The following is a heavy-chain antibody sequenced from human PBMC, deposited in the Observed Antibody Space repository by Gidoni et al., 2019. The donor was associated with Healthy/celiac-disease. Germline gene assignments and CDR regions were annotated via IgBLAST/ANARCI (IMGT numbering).Heavy chain of an antibody. CDR1: GGTFSSYA. CDR2: IIPIFGTA. D-gene: IGHD3-22*01. J-gene: IGHJ4*02. CDR3: ARVQRKYYYDSSGYEYYFDY. Sequence: QVQLVQSGAEVKKPGSSVKVSCKASGGTFSSYAISWVRQAPGQGLEWMGGIIPIFGTANYAQKFQGRVTITADESTSTAYMELSSLRSEDTAVYYCARVQRKYYYDSSGYEYYFDYWGQGTLVTVSS. V-gene: IGHV1-69*01.